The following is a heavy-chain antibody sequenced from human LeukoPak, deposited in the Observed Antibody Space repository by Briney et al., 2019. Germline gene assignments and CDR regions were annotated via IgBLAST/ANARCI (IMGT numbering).Heavy chain of an antibody. V-gene: IGHV3-30*02. CDR3: AKDDTRGFDAFDI. CDR2: IRYDGSNK. J-gene: IGHJ3*02. Sequence: GSLRLSCAASGFTFSSYGMHWVRQAPGKGLEWVAFIRYDGSNKYYADSVKGRFTISRDNSKNTLYLQMNSLRAEDTAVYYCAKDDTRGFDAFDIWGQGTMVTVSS. CDR1: GFTFSSYG.